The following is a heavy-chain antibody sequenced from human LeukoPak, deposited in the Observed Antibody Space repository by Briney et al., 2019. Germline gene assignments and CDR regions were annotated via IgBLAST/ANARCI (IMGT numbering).Heavy chain of an antibody. J-gene: IGHJ6*02. Sequence: SETLSLTCTVSGGSISSGGYYWSWIRQHPGKGLEWIGCIHYSGSTYYNPSLKSRGTISIDTSKNQFSLRLNSVTAVDTAVYYCARDEVDYGERDSYYYGVDVWGQGTTVTVSS. D-gene: IGHD4-17*01. CDR2: IHYSGST. CDR3: ARDEVDYGERDSYYYGVDV. CDR1: GGSISSGGYY. V-gene: IGHV4-31*03.